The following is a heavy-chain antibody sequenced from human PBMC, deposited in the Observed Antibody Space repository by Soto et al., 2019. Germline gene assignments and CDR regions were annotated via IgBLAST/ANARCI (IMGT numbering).Heavy chain of an antibody. CDR2: IGVSGVTT. CDR1: VFTFRSYP. Sequence: GGSLRLSCAGSVFTFRSYPMSLVRQSPGKGLEWVSSIGVSGVTTYYADSVKGRFTISRDNSQNTLYLEMNSLRAEDTAVYYSEKDWGTLDHWGQGALVTVSS. D-gene: IGHD7-27*01. J-gene: IGHJ4*02. CDR3: EKDWGTLDH. V-gene: IGHV3-23*01.